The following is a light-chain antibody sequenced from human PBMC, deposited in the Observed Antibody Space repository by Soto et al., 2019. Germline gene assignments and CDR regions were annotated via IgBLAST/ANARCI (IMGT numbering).Light chain of an antibody. Sequence: QSVLTQPPSVSGAPGRRVTISCTGSSSNIGAGYDVHWYQQHPGKAPKLMIYDVSKRPSGVPDRFSGSKSGNTASLTISGLQAEDEADYYCCSYAGSYTSYVFGTGTKVTVL. J-gene: IGLJ1*01. CDR1: SSNIGAGYD. CDR3: CSYAGSYTSYV. V-gene: IGLV1-40*01. CDR2: DVS.